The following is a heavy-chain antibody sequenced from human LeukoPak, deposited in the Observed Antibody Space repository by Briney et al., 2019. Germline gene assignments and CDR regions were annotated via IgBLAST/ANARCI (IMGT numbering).Heavy chain of an antibody. D-gene: IGHD4-11*01. CDR3: ARDTLQNFDY. V-gene: IGHV3-21*01. Sequence: GGSLRLSCAASGFTFSSYSMNWVRQAPGKGLEWVSSISSSSSYIYYADSVEGRFTISRDNAKNSLYLQMNSLRAEDTAVYYCARDTLQNFDYWGQGTLVTVSS. CDR1: GFTFSSYS. CDR2: ISSSSSYI. J-gene: IGHJ4*02.